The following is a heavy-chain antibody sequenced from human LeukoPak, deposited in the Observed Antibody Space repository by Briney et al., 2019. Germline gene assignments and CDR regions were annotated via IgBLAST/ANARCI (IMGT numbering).Heavy chain of an antibody. D-gene: IGHD6-19*01. Sequence: SETLSLTSAVSGYSISSGYYWGWIRQPPGKGLEWIGTIYYSGTTFYNPSLKSRVTMSLDTSKNQFSLKLTSVTAADTAVYYCARDRPLLSGWSWFDPWGQGTLVTVYS. CDR3: ARDRPLLSGWSWFDP. CDR1: GYSISSGYY. CDR2: IYYSGTT. V-gene: IGHV4-38-2*02. J-gene: IGHJ5*02.